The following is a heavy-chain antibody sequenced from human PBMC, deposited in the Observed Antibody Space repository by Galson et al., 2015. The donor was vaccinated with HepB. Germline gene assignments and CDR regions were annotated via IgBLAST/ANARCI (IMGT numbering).Heavy chain of an antibody. V-gene: IGHV4-39*01. J-gene: IGHJ3*02. CDR1: GVSISGGQYY. Sequence: SETLSLTCAVSGVSISGGQYYWGWIRQSPKKRLEWIGSIYYGGRTYFSPPFQSRVAMSVDTSKNQLSLTLSSVTAADTAVYYCARPLVLNGRFTPGVGPFHIWGHGTMVTVSA. CDR3: ARPLVLNGRFTPGVGPFHI. D-gene: IGHD2-8*01. CDR2: IYYGGRT.